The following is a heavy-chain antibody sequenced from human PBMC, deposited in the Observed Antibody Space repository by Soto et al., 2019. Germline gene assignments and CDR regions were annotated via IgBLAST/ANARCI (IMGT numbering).Heavy chain of an antibody. CDR3: ARDTIFGVVMYLMDV. Sequence: ASVKVSCKASGGTFSSYAISWVRQAPGQGLEWMGGIIPIFGTANYAQKFQGRVTITADKSTSTAYMELSSLRSEDTAVYYCARDTIFGVVMYLMDVWGQGTTVTVS. CDR2: IIPIFGTA. J-gene: IGHJ6*02. D-gene: IGHD3-3*01. V-gene: IGHV1-69*06. CDR1: GGTFSSYA.